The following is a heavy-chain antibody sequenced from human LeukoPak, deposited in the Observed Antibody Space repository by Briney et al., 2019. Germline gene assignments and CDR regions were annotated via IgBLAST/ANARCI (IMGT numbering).Heavy chain of an antibody. V-gene: IGHV3-7*01. CDR1: GFTFSSYW. Sequence: GGSLRLSCAASGFTFSSYWMTWVRQAPGKGLEWVANIKHDGSDKNHVDSVEGRFTISRDNAKNSLYLQMNSLRGEDTAVYYCVRGGGITDYWGQGTLVTVSS. CDR3: VRGGGITDY. J-gene: IGHJ4*02. D-gene: IGHD1-7*01. CDR2: IKHDGSDK.